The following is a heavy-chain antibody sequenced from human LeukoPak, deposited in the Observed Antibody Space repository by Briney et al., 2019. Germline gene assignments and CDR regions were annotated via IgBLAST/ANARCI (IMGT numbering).Heavy chain of an antibody. J-gene: IGHJ4*02. V-gene: IGHV4-34*01. D-gene: IGHD3-22*01. CDR1: GGSFSGYY. CDR3: ARHRYYDSSGYYFDQ. CDR2: INHSGST. Sequence: SETLSLTCAVYGGSFSGYYWGWIRQPPGKGLEWIGEINHSGSTNYNPSLKSRVTISVDTSKNQFSLKLSSVTAADTAVYHCARHRYYDSSGYYFDQWGQGTLVTVSS.